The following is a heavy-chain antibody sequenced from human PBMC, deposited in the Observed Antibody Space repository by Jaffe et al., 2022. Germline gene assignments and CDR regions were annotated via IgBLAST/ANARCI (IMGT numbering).Heavy chain of an antibody. CDR3: ASGLYSYGSYSHDY. Sequence: QVQLQESGPGLVKPSQTLSLTCTVSGGSISSGSYYWSWIRQPAGKGLEWIGRIYTSGSTNYNPSLKSRVTISVDTSKNQFSLKLSSVTAADTAVYYCASGLYSYGSYSHDYWGQGTLVTVSS. CDR2: IYTSGST. J-gene: IGHJ4*02. CDR1: GGSISSGSYY. V-gene: IGHV4-61*02. D-gene: IGHD5-18*01.